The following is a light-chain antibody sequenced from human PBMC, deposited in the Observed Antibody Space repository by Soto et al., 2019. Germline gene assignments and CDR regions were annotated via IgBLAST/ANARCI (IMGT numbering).Light chain of an antibody. CDR3: GTWDSSLSGVI. J-gene: IGLJ2*01. CDR2: DNN. Sequence: QSVLTQPPSVSAAPGQKVSISCSGSSSNVGKNYVSWYQQVPGTAPKLLIYDNNKRPTGIPDRVSGSKSGTSATLDITGLQSGDEADYYCGTWDSSLSGVIFGGGTQLTVL. CDR1: SSNVGKNY. V-gene: IGLV1-51*01.